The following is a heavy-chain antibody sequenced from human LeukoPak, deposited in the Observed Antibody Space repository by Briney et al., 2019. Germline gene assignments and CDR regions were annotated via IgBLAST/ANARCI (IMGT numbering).Heavy chain of an antibody. CDR1: GGSISSYY. D-gene: IGHD1-1*01. J-gene: IGHJ3*02. CDR3: ARGGTFNAFDI. CDR2: IYYSGST. Sequence: SETLSLTCTVPGGSISSYYWSWIRQPPGKGLEWIGYIYYSGSTNYNPSLKSRVTISVDTSKHQFSRKLSSVTAADTAVYYCARGGTFNAFDIWGQGTMVTVSS. V-gene: IGHV4-59*01.